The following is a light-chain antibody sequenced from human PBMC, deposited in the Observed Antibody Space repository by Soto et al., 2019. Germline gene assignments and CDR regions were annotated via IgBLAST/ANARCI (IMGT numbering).Light chain of an antibody. J-gene: IGKJ4*01. Sequence: DIQMTQSPSSLSASVGDRVTITCRASQSISNFLNWYQQKPGKAPKLLISAASSFQGGVPSRFSGSGSGTDFTFTINSLQPEDIATYYCQQYDNLPLTFGGGTKVDIK. CDR1: QSISNF. CDR2: AAS. V-gene: IGKV1-33*01. CDR3: QQYDNLPLT.